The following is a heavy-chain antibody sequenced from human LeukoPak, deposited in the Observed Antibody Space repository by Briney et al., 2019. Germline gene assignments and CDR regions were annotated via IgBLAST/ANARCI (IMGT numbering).Heavy chain of an antibody. CDR1: VFTFSSYS. J-gene: IGHJ4*02. CDR3: AREGGDWNDFDY. Sequence: GVSLRLSCAASVFTFSSYSMNWVRQAPGRGLEWVSSISSSSSDIYYADSVKGRFTISRDNARNSLYLQMNSLRAEDTAVYYCAREGGDWNDFDYWGQGTLVTVSS. D-gene: IGHD2-21*02. V-gene: IGHV3-21*01. CDR2: ISSSSSDI.